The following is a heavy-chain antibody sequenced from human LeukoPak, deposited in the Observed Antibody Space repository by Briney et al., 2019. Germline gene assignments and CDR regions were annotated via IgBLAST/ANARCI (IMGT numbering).Heavy chain of an antibody. CDR2: IYYSGST. CDR3: AADPSYGDYGFDY. D-gene: IGHD4-17*01. V-gene: IGHV4-59*12. Sequence: SETLSLTCTVSGGSISSYYWSWIRQPPGKGLEWIGYIYYSGSTNYNPSLKSRVTISVDTSKNQFSLKLSSVTAADTAVYYCAADPSYGDYGFDYWGQGTLVTVSS. J-gene: IGHJ4*02. CDR1: GGSISSYY.